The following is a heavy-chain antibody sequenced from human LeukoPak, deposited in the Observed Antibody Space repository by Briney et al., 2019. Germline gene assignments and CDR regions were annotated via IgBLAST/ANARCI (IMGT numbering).Heavy chain of an antibody. V-gene: IGHV4-30-2*01. CDR2: IYHSGST. CDR3: ARYIVATIEGYYFDY. CDR1: GGSISSGGYS. Sequence: PSQTLSLTCAVSGGSISSGGYSWSWIRQPPGKGLERIGYIYHSGSTYYNPSLKSRVTISVDRSKNQFSLKLSSVTAADTAVYYCARYIVATIEGYYFDYWGQGTLVTVSS. D-gene: IGHD5-12*01. J-gene: IGHJ4*02.